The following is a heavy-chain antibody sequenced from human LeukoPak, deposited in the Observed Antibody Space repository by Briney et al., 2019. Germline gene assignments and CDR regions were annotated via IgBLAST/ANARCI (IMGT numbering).Heavy chain of an antibody. CDR2: ISSSSSYI. V-gene: IGHV3-21*01. CDR3: ARDHGSGSYMSYMDV. Sequence: GGSLRLSCAASGFTFSSYSMNWVRQAPGKGLEWVSSISSSSSYIYYADSVKGRFTISRDNAKNSLYLQMNSLRAEDTAVYYCARDHGSGSYMSYMDVWGKGTTVTISS. D-gene: IGHD3-10*01. J-gene: IGHJ6*03. CDR1: GFTFSSYS.